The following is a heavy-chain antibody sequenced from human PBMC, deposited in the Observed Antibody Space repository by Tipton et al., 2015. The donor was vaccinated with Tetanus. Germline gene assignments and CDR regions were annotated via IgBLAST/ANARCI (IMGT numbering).Heavy chain of an antibody. V-gene: IGHV3-9*01. CDR2: ITWNSGAI. J-gene: IGHJ4*02. Sequence: RSLRLSCAASGFTFDDYAMHWVRQAPGKGLEWVSSITWNSGAIGYADSVKGRFTISRDNAKNSLYLQMNSLRPEDTALYYCARDNGPRQHCSSSSCYIASWGQGTLVTVSS. D-gene: IGHD2-2*02. CDR3: ARDNGPRQHCSSSSCYIAS. CDR1: GFTFDDYA.